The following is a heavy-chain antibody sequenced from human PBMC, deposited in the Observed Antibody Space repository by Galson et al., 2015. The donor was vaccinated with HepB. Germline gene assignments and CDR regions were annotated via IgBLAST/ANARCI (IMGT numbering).Heavy chain of an antibody. CDR1: GGSISTSYY. CDR3: ARLGDCNFGDCDAQYFQH. Sequence: SETLSLTCTVSGGSISTSYYWGWIRQPPGKGLEWIVNLNYRGSVHYNPSLKSRVTTSVDTSENQFSLKLNSVTAADTAVYYCARLGDCNFGDCDAQYFQHWGQGALVTVSS. D-gene: IGHD2-21*02. V-gene: IGHV4-39*01. CDR2: LNYRGSV. J-gene: IGHJ1*01.